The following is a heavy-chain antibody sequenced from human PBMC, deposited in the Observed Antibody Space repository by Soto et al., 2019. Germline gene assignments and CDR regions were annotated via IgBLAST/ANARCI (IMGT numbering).Heavy chain of an antibody. CDR1: GHSISSVGYS. D-gene: IGHD3-10*01. Sequence: SETLALTCAVSGHSISSVGYSLSWIRQPPGKGLEWIGYIYHSGSTYYNPSLKSRVTISVDTSKNQFSLKLSSATAADTAVYYCARVFGFGGMDVWGQGTTVS. V-gene: IGHV4-30-2*01. CDR2: IYHSGST. J-gene: IGHJ6*02. CDR3: ARVFGFGGMDV.